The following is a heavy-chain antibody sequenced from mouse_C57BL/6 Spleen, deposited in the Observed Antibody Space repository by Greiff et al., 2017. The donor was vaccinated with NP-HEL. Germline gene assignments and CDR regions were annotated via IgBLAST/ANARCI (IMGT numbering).Heavy chain of an antibody. Sequence: VQLQQSGPVLVKPGASVKMSCKASGYTFTDYYMNWVKQSHGKSLEWIGVINPYNGGTSYNQTLKGKATLTVDKSSSTAYMELNSLTSEDSAVYYCARSLDSSGYPYYAMDYWGQGTSVTVSS. CDR1: GYTFTDYY. D-gene: IGHD3-2*02. CDR3: ARSLDSSGYPYYAMDY. J-gene: IGHJ4*01. CDR2: INPYNGGT. V-gene: IGHV1-19*01.